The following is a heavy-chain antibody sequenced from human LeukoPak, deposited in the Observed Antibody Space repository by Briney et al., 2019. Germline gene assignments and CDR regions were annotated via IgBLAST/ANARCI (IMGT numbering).Heavy chain of an antibody. CDR3: TTDIYCTSTSCPPGEY. V-gene: IGHV3-15*01. CDR1: GITFSNAW. Sequence: GGSLRLFCAASGITFSNAWMSWVRQAPGKGLEWVGRIKARSDGGTTDSAASVKDRFIVLRDDSKNTVYLEMNSLKIEDTAVYYCTTDIYCTSTSCPPGEYWGQGTLVTVSS. CDR2: IKARSDGGTT. J-gene: IGHJ4*02. D-gene: IGHD2-2*01.